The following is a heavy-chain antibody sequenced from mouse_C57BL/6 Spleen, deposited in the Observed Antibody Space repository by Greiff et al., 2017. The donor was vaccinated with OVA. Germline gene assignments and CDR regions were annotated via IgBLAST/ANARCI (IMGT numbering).Heavy chain of an antibody. V-gene: IGHV1-72*01. Sequence: QVQLQQPGAELVKPGASVKLSCKASGYTFTSYWMHWVKQRPGRGLEWIGRIDPNSGGTKYNEKFKSKATLTVDKPSSTAYMQLSSLTSEDSAVYYCAREVFITTLAMYFDVWGTGTTVTVSS. CDR3: AREVFITTLAMYFDV. CDR2: IDPNSGGT. CDR1: GYTFTSYW. D-gene: IGHD1-1*01. J-gene: IGHJ1*03.